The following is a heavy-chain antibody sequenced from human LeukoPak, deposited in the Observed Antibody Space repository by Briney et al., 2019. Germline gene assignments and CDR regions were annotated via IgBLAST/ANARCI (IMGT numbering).Heavy chain of an antibody. V-gene: IGHV5-51*01. Sequence: GESLQISCKGSGYSFTSYWIGWVRPMPGKGLGWMGIIYPGDSDTRYSPSFQGQVTISADKSISTAYLQWSSLKASDTAMYYCARRIAVAGTRRWFDPWGQGTLVTVSS. CDR3: ARRIAVAGTRRWFDP. D-gene: IGHD6-19*01. J-gene: IGHJ5*02. CDR1: GYSFTSYW. CDR2: IYPGDSDT.